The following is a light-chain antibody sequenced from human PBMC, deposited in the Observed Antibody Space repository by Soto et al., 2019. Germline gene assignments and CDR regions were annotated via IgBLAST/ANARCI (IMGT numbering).Light chain of an antibody. CDR2: GAS. V-gene: IGKV3-20*01. CDR1: QSVSNNY. Sequence: EVVMPQSPGTLSRSPGERATLSCRASQSVSNNYLAWYQQKPGQAPRLLIYGASNRATGIPDRFSGSGSGTDFTLTISRLEPEDFAVYYCQQYGSSGTFGQGTKVDIK. J-gene: IGKJ1*01. CDR3: QQYGSSGT.